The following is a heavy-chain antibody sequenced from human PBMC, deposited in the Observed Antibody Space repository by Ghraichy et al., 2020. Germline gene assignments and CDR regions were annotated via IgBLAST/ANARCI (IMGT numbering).Heavy chain of an antibody. D-gene: IGHD2-15*01. J-gene: IGHJ3*02. CDR3: AKDISYCSGGTCYSGEAFDM. V-gene: IGHV3-30*04. CDR2: ISYDGTIR. CDR1: GFAFSTFA. Sequence: GESLNISCSASGFAFSTFAMHWVRQAPGEGLEWVALISYDGTIRYYADSVRGRFTISRDNSKKTLSLQMDSLRAEDTAVYHCAKDISYCSGGTCYSGEAFDMWGQGTMVTVSS.